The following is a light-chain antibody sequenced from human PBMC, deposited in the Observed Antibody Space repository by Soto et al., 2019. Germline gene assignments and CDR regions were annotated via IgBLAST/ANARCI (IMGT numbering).Light chain of an antibody. CDR2: EVS. CDR1: SSDVGGYNY. J-gene: IGLJ2*01. Sequence: QSVLTQPASVSGSPGQSITISCTGTSSDVGGYNYVSWYQQHPGKAPKLMIYEVSNRPSGVSNRFSGSKSGNTASLTISGLQAEDEADYYGSSYTSSSTRVVFGGGTKLTVL. V-gene: IGLV2-14*01. CDR3: SSYTSSSTRVV.